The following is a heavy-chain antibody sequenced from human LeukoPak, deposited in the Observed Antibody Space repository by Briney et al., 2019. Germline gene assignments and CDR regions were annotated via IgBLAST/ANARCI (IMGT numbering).Heavy chain of an antibody. CDR2: IYYSGST. CDR3: ARHLDYSNPMWFDP. V-gene: IGHV4-39*01. Sequence: PSETLSLTCTVSGGSISSSSYYWGWIRQPPGKGLEWIGSIYYSGSTYYNPSLKSRVTISVDTSKNQFSLKLSSVTAADTAVYYCARHLDYSNPMWFDPWGQGTLVTVSS. J-gene: IGHJ5*02. CDR1: GGSISSSSYY. D-gene: IGHD4-11*01.